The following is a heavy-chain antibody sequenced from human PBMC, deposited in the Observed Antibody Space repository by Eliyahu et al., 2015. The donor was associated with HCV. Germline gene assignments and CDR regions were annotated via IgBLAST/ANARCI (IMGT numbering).Heavy chain of an antibody. J-gene: IGHJ3*01. CDR1: GXSISKGXW. D-gene: IGHD1-26*01. V-gene: IGHV4-4*02. CDR2: IHQSGST. CDR3: ARERSGDYDAFDF. Sequence: QVQLQESGPGLVKPSETLSLXCAVSGXSISKGXWXSWVRXPPGKGLXWIGEIHQSGSTNYNPSLKSRVTISADNSKNQLSLIVSSVTAADTAVYYCARERSGDYDAFDFWGQGTMVTVSS.